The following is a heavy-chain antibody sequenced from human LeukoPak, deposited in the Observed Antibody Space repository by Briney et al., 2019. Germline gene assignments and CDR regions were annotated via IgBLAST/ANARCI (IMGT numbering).Heavy chain of an antibody. Sequence: SETLSLTGAVYGGSFSGYYWSWIRQPPGKGLEWIGEINHSGSTNYNPSLKSRVTISVDTSKNQFSLKLTSVTAADTAVYHCAKYVSTGWFDPWGQGTLVTVSS. D-gene: IGHD3-10*02. J-gene: IGHJ5*02. CDR2: INHSGST. CDR1: GGSFSGYY. CDR3: AKYVSTGWFDP. V-gene: IGHV4-34*01.